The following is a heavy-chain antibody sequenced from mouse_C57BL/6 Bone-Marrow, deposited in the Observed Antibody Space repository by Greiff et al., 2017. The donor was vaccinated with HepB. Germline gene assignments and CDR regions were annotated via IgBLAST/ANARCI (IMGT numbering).Heavy chain of an antibody. Sequence: VQLVESGAELARPGASVKLSCKASGYTFTSYGISWVKQRTGQGLEWIGEIYPRSGNTYYNEKFKGKATLTADKSSSTAYMELRSLTSEDSAVYFCARYGDYGSLDYWGQGTTLTVSS. V-gene: IGHV1-81*01. CDR2: IYPRSGNT. J-gene: IGHJ2*01. D-gene: IGHD1-1*01. CDR1: GYTFTSYG. CDR3: ARYGDYGSLDY.